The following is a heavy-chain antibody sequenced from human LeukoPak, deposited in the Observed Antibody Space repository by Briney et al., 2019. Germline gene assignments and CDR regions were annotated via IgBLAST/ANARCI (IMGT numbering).Heavy chain of an antibody. D-gene: IGHD4-17*01. J-gene: IGHJ4*02. CDR2: IWYDGSNK. CDR1: GFTFSSYG. CDR3: ARGFSPDYAADY. V-gene: IGHV3-33*01. Sequence: GGSLRLSCAASGFTFSSYGMHWVRQAPGKGLEWVAVIWYDGSNKYYADSVKGRFTISRDNSKNTLYLQMNSLRAEDTAVYYCARGFSPDYAADYWGQGTLVTVSS.